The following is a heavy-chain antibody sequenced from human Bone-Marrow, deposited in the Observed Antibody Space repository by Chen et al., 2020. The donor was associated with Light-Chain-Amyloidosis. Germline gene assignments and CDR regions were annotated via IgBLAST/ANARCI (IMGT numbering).Heavy chain of an antibody. CDR3: ASSDYGSGSYYFDY. CDR1: SGSLTNYY. Sequence: QVQLQESGPGLVRPSETLSLTCTVSSGSLTNYYWTWIRQPPGKGLEWIGYIYFSGTTNYNPSLKSRVTISVDTSKNQFSLKLTSVTAADTAVYYCASSDYGSGSYYFDYWGQGSLVTVSS. J-gene: IGHJ4*02. V-gene: IGHV4-59*01. CDR2: IYFSGTT. D-gene: IGHD3-10*01.